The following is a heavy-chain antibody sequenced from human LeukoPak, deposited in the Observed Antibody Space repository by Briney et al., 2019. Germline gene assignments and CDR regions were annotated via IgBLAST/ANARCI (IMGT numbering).Heavy chain of an antibody. CDR1: GFTFSSYG. CDR2: ISYDGSNK. CDR3: AGRTSYPLYYMDV. D-gene: IGHD1-14*01. J-gene: IGHJ6*03. Sequence: GGSLRLSCAASGFTFSSYGMHWVRQAPGKGLEWVAVISYDGSNKYYADSVKGRFTISRDNSKNTLYLQMNSLRAEDTAVYYCAGRTSYPLYYMDVWGKGTTVTVSS. V-gene: IGHV3-30*19.